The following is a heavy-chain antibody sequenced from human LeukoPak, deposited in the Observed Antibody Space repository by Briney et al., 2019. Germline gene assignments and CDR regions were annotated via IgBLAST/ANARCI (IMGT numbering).Heavy chain of an antibody. J-gene: IGHJ5*02. CDR2: INPNSGGT. Sequence: ASVKVSCKASGYTFTGYYMHWVRQAPGQGLEWMGWINPNSGGTNYAQKFQGRVTMTRDTSISTAYMGLSRLRSDDTAVYYCARANYDFWSGSNWFDPWGQGTLVTVSS. CDR3: ARANYDFWSGSNWFDP. CDR1: GYTFTGYY. D-gene: IGHD3-3*01. V-gene: IGHV1-2*02.